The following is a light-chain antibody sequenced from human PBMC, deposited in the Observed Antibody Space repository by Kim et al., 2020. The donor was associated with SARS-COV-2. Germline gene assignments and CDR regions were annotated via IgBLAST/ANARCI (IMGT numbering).Light chain of an antibody. Sequence: GKSVTISCTGTSSDVGGYNYVSWYQQHPGKAPKLMIYEVSKRPSGVPDRFSGSKSGNTASLTVSGLQAEDEADYYCSSYAGSNNLVFGTGTKVTVL. V-gene: IGLV2-8*01. CDR1: SSDVGGYNY. CDR3: SSYAGSNNLV. CDR2: EVS. J-gene: IGLJ1*01.